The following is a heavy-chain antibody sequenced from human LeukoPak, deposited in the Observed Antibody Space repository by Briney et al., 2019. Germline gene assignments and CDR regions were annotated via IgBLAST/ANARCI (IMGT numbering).Heavy chain of an antibody. CDR2: IYSGGST. CDR3: ARDDMVSDAFDI. CDR1: GFTVSSNY. J-gene: IGHJ3*02. Sequence: GGSLRLSCAASGFTVSSNYMSWVRQAPGKGLEWVSVIYSGGSTYYADSVKGRFTISRDNAKNSLYLQMNSLRAEDTAVYYCARDDMVSDAFDIWGQGTMVTVSS. V-gene: IGHV3-53*01. D-gene: IGHD2-8*01.